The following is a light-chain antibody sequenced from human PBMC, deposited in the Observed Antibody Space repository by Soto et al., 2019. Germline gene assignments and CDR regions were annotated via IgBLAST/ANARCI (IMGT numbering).Light chain of an antibody. CDR2: GAS. CDR3: QQYNGWPYT. V-gene: IGKV3-15*01. Sequence: EIVMTQSPATLSVSPGERATLSCRASQSVSRNLAWYRQKPVQAPRLLIYGASTRATATPARFSGSGSGTEFTLTISSLQSEDFAVYYCQQYNGWPYTFGQGTKLEIK. J-gene: IGKJ2*01. CDR1: QSVSRN.